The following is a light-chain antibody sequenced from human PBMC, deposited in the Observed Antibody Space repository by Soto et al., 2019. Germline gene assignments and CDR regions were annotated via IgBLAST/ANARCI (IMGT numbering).Light chain of an antibody. CDR2: DAS. CDR3: QQCQSYPIT. Sequence: AIQVTRSPSSLSASVGDRVTITCRASQGMSSTLAWYQHKPGKAPRLLIYDASILANGVPSRFSGSGSGTEFILTISSLQPEDFATYFCQQCQSYPITFGQGTRVEIK. V-gene: IGKV1-13*02. J-gene: IGKJ5*01. CDR1: QGMSST.